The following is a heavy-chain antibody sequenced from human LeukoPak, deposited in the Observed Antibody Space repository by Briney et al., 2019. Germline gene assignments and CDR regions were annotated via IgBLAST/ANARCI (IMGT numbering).Heavy chain of an antibody. J-gene: IGHJ4*02. CDR1: GYTLTELS. D-gene: IGHD3-10*01. V-gene: IGHV1-24*01. CDR3: ATPRYYGSGSYMFDH. Sequence: ASVKVSCKVSGYTLTELSMHWVRQAPGKGLEWMGGFDPEDGETIYAQKFQGRVTMTEDTSTDTAYTELSSLRSEDTAVYYCATPRYYGSGSYMFDHWGQGTLVTVSS. CDR2: FDPEDGET.